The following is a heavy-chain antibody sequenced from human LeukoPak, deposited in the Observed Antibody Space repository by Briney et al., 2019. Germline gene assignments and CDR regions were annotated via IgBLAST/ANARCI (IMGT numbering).Heavy chain of an antibody. D-gene: IGHD3-3*01. CDR3: AKAQGMQVNDFWSGYYRHHYYYGMDV. Sequence: GGSLRLSCAASGFTFSSYAMSWVRQAPGKGLEWVSAISGSGGSTYYADSVKGRFTISRDNSKNTLYLQMNSLRAEDTAVYYCAKAQGMQVNDFWSGYYRHHYYYGMDVWGQGTTVTVSS. CDR1: GFTFSSYA. V-gene: IGHV3-23*01. CDR2: ISGSGGST. J-gene: IGHJ6*02.